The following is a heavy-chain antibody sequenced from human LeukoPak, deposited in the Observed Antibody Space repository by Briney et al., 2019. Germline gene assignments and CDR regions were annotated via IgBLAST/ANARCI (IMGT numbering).Heavy chain of an antibody. CDR1: GFTFDDYA. D-gene: IGHD3-10*01. Sequence: PGGSLRLSCAASGFTFDDYAMHWVRQAPGKGLEWVSGISWNSGSIGYADSVKGRFTISRDNSKNTLYLQMNSLRAEDTAVYYCAKVHGSGSMSNYYFYYGMDVWGQGTTVTVSS. J-gene: IGHJ6*02. V-gene: IGHV3-9*01. CDR3: AKVHGSGSMSNYYFYYGMDV. CDR2: ISWNSGSI.